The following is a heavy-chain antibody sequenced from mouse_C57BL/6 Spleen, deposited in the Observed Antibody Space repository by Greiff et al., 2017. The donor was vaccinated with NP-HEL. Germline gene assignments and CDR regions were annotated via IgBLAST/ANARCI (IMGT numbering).Heavy chain of an antibody. CDR2: INPSNGGT. D-gene: IGHD1-1*01. Sequence: QVQLQQPGTELVKPGASVKLSCKASGYTFTSYWMHWVKQRPGQGLEWIGNINPSNGGTIYNEKFKSKATLTVDKSSSTAYMQLSSLTSEDSAVFCCTRAGYINTGGARGYCCVGGTGTRVTV. CDR3: TRAGYINTGGARGYCCV. CDR1: GYTFTSYW. J-gene: IGHJ1*03. V-gene: IGHV1-53*01.